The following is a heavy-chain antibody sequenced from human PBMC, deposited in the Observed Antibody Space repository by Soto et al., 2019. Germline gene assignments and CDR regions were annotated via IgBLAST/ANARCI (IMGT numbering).Heavy chain of an antibody. V-gene: IGHV1-58*01. CDR1: GFTFTSSA. J-gene: IGHJ6*02. CDR2: IVVGSGNT. D-gene: IGHD3-3*01. CDR3: AADTRFLEWSTSSDYYYYGMDV. Sequence: QMQLVQSGPEVKKPGTSVKVSCKASGFTFTSSAVQWVRQARGQRLEWIGWIVVGSGNTNYAQKFQERVTITRDMSTSTAYMELSSLRSEDTAVYYCAADTRFLEWSTSSDYYYYGMDVWGQGTTVTVSS.